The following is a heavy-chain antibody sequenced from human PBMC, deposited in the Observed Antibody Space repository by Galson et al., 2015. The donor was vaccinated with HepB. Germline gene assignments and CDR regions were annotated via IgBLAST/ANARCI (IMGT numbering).Heavy chain of an antibody. CDR1: GDSISGSSNY. CDR3: ARDLRRYISGWGGNDF. CDR2: ITYTGER. J-gene: IGHJ4*02. D-gene: IGHD3-22*01. V-gene: IGHV4-39*07. Sequence: SETLSLTCTVSGDSISGSSNYWAWIRQPPGKGLEWLGSITYTGERFYMPSLESRLTLSVDSSKNQISLRLTSVTAADTAVYYCARDLRRYISGWGGNDFWGPGTLVAVS.